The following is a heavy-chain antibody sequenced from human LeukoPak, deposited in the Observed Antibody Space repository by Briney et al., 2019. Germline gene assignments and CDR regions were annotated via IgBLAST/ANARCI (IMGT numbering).Heavy chain of an antibody. V-gene: IGHV6-1*01. CDR2: TYYRSKWYN. CDR3: AANLGYCSGGSCFSWFDP. Sequence: LSQTLSLTCAISGDSVSSHSAAWNWIRQSPSRGLEWLGRTYYRSKWYNDYAVSVKSRITINPDTSKNQFSLQLNSVTPEDTAVYFCAANLGYCSGGSCFSWFDPWGQGTLVTVSS. D-gene: IGHD2-15*01. J-gene: IGHJ5*02. CDR1: GDSVSSHSAA.